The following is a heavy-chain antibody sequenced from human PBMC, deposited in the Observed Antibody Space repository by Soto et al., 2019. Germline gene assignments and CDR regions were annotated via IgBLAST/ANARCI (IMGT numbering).Heavy chain of an antibody. CDR2: IKSKTDGGTT. CDR1: GFTFSNAW. CDR3: TTELGDVLLWFGN. Sequence: GGSLRLSCAASGFTFSNAWMSWVRQAPGKGLEWVGRIKSKTDGGTTDYAAPVKGRFTISRDDSKNTLYLQMNSLKTEDTAVYYCTTELGDVLLWFGNWGQGTLVTVSS. V-gene: IGHV3-15*01. J-gene: IGHJ4*02. D-gene: IGHD3-10*01.